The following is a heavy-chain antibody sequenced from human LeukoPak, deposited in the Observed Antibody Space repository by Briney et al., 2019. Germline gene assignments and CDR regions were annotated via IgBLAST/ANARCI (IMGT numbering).Heavy chain of an antibody. D-gene: IGHD2-2*01. CDR1: GGSFNGYY. Sequence: PSETLSLTCAVYGGSFNGYYWSSIRQPPGKGLEWGGEINHSGSTNYNPSLKSRVTISVDTSKYQLSLKLSSVTAADTAVYYCARGRGDIVVVPAAPLHYYYYMDVWGKGTTVTVSS. J-gene: IGHJ6*03. CDR3: ARGRGDIVVVPAAPLHYYYYMDV. CDR2: INHSGST. V-gene: IGHV4-34*01.